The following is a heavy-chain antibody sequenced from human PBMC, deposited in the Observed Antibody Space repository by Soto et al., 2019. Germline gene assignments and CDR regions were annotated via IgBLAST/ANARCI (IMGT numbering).Heavy chain of an antibody. D-gene: IGHD2-2*01. CDR2: VNFDEGNN. V-gene: IGHV3-30*02. CDR3: VKDRREYQTLSDAFDV. Sequence: PGGSLRLSCAASGFTFSNYGMHWVRQAPGQGLEWAARVNFDEGNNNYADSVKGRFTISRDNSKNTLYLQLNSLRPEDTAVYYCVKDRREYQTLSDAFDVWGQGTLVTVSS. CDR1: GFTFSNYG. J-gene: IGHJ3*01.